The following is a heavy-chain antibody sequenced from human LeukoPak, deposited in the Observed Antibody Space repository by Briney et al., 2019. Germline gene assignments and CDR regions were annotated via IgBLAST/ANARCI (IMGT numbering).Heavy chain of an antibody. CDR3: ARDGAGTSGWFDP. D-gene: IGHD6-13*01. Sequence: PTETLSLTCTVSGGSISGYYWSWIRQPAGKGLEWIGRIYTSGNTNYNPSLRSRVTMSLDTSKSQFSLKLSSVTAADTAVYYCARDGAGTSGWFDPWGPGNLVTV. J-gene: IGHJ5*02. CDR1: GGSISGYY. V-gene: IGHV4-4*07. CDR2: IYTSGNT.